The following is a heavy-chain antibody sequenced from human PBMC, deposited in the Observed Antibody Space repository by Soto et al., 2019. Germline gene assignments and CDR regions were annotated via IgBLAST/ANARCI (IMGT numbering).Heavy chain of an antibody. CDR3: ARGGYCSSTSCSRYYYGMDV. CDR1: GGSFSGYY. V-gene: IGHV4-34*01. Sequence: LSLTCAVYGGSFSGYYWSWIRQPPGKGLEWIGEINHSGSTNYNPSLKSRVTISVDTSKNQFSLKLSSVTAADTAVYYCARGGYCSSTSCSRYYYGMDVWGQGTTVTVSS. D-gene: IGHD2-2*01. J-gene: IGHJ6*02. CDR2: INHSGST.